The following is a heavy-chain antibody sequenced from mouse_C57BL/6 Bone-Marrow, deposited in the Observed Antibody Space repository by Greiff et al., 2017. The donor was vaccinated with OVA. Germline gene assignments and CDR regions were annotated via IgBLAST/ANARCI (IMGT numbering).Heavy chain of an antibody. J-gene: IGHJ3*01. CDR2: IDPSDSYT. V-gene: IGHV1-50*01. Sequence: VQLQQPGAELVKPGASVKLSCKASGYTFTSYWLQWVKQRPGQGLEWIGEIDPSDSYTNYNPKFKGKATLTVDTSSSTAYMQLSSLTSEDAAVYYCARYDGYYWFAYWGQGTLVTVSA. D-gene: IGHD2-3*01. CDR3: ARYDGYYWFAY. CDR1: GYTFTSYW.